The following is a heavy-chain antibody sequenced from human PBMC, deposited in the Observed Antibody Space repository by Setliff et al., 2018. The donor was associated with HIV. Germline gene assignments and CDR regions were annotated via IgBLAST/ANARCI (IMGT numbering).Heavy chain of an antibody. Sequence: SETLSLTCTVIGASVSMPGWWGWVRQSPGKRLEWIGEVSDGGTKYNPSLQGRATTSVDRSKNQFSLELRSVTAADTAVCYCVKEGRTSTVFDYGGQGVMVTVSS. CDR3: VKEGRTSTVFDY. V-gene: IGHV4-4*02. D-gene: IGHD1-7*01. CDR1: GASVSMPGW. CDR2: VSDGGT. J-gene: IGHJ4*02.